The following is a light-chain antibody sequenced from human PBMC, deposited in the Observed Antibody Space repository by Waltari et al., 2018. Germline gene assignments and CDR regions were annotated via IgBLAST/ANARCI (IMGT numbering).Light chain of an antibody. Sequence: EIVLTQSPGPLSLSPGERATLSCRASQSVGSTFLVWYQQKPGQAPRLLIYGTSNRATGIPDRFSGSGSGTEFTLTISRLEPEDFAVYYCQQYGISPPFTFGPGTKVDIK. J-gene: IGKJ3*01. CDR2: GTS. CDR1: QSVGSTF. CDR3: QQYGISPPFT. V-gene: IGKV3-20*01.